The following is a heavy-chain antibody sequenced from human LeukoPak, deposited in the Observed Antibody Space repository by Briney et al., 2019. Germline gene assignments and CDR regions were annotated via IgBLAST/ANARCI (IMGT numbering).Heavy chain of an antibody. D-gene: IGHD5-24*01. Sequence: SETLSLTCAVYGGSFSGYYWSLIRQPPGKGLEWIGEINHSGSTNYNPSLKSRVTISVDTSKNQFSLKLSSVTAADTAVYYCARVVWWLQFRYFDYWGQGTLVTVSS. V-gene: IGHV4-34*01. CDR2: INHSGST. CDR1: GGSFSGYY. CDR3: ARVVWWLQFRYFDY. J-gene: IGHJ4*02.